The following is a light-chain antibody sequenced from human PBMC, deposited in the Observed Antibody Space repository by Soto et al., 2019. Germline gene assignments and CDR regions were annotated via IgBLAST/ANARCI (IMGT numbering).Light chain of an antibody. V-gene: IGLV2-14*01. CDR2: EVS. CDR1: SSDIGGYDF. Sequence: QSALTQPASVSGSPGQSITIACTGTSSDIGGYDFVSWYQQHPGKAPKLLIYEVSHRPSGVSNRFSGSKSANTASLTISGLQAEDEADYYCASYTSSSTLYVFGTGTKVTVL. CDR3: ASYTSSSTLYV. J-gene: IGLJ1*01.